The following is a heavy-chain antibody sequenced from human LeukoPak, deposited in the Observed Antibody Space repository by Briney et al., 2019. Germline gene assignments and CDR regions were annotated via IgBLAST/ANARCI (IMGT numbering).Heavy chain of an antibody. CDR2: IIPIFGTA. J-gene: IGHJ3*02. CDR1: GGTLSSYA. V-gene: IGHV1-69*05. Sequence: SVKVSCKASGGTLSSYAISWVRQAPGQGLEWMGGIIPIFGTANYAQKFQGRVTITTDESTSTAYMELSSLRSEDTAVYYCAIDLAEENSGETGAFDIWGQGTMVTVSS. D-gene: IGHD6-19*01. CDR3: AIDLAEENSGETGAFDI.